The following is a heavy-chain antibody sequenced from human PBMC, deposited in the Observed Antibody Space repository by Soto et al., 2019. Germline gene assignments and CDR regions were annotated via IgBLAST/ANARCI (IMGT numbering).Heavy chain of an antibody. D-gene: IGHD2-15*01. CDR2: INHSGST. CDR3: ARAQDGGVVVVAANPPQYYYMDV. J-gene: IGHJ6*03. CDR1: GGSFSGYY. V-gene: IGHV4-34*01. Sequence: SETLSLTCAVYGGSFSGYYWSWIRQPPGKGLEWIGEINHSGSTNYNPSLKSRVTISVDTSKNQFSLKLSSVTAADTAVYYCARAQDGGVVVVAANPPQYYYMDVWGKGTTVTVSS.